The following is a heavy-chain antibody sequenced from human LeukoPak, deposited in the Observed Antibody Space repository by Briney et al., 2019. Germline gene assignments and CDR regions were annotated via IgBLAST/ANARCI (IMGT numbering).Heavy chain of an antibody. J-gene: IGHJ4*02. CDR3: ARTFDY. CDR1: GGSISSGYYY. Sequence: SQTLSLTCTVSGGSISSGYYYWTWIRQPAGKGLEWTGRIYTSGSTNYNPSLKSRITISVDTSKNQFSLKLSSVTAADTAVYYCARTFDYWGQGTLVTVSS. CDR2: IYTSGST. V-gene: IGHV4-61*02.